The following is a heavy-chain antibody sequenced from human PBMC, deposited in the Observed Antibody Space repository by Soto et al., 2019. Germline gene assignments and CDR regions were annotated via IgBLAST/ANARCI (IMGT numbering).Heavy chain of an antibody. D-gene: IGHD3-22*01. J-gene: IGHJ4*02. CDR3: ARAFHYDNSGYWGY. CDR1: GGSISSGGYS. Sequence: PSETLSLTCAVSGGSISSGGYSWSWIRQPPGKGLEWIGYIYHSGSTYYNPSLKSRVTISVDTSKNQFSLKLTSVTAADTAVYYCARAFHYDNSGYWGYWGQGTLGTVSA. V-gene: IGHV4-30-2*01. CDR2: IYHSGST.